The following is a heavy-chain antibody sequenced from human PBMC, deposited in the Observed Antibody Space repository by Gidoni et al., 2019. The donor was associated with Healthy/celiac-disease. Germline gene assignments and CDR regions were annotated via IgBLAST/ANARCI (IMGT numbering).Heavy chain of an antibody. D-gene: IGHD5-18*01. V-gene: IGHV4-34*01. CDR3: ARTTSYYTAKGAFDI. CDR1: GVSFSGYY. CDR2: INHSGST. Sequence: QVPLQQWGAGLFTPSETLSLTCAVYGVSFSGYYWSWIRQPQGKGLEWIGEINHSGSTNYNPSLKSRVTISVDTSKNQFSLKLSSVTAADTAVYYCARTTSYYTAKGAFDIWGQGTMVTVSS. J-gene: IGHJ3*02.